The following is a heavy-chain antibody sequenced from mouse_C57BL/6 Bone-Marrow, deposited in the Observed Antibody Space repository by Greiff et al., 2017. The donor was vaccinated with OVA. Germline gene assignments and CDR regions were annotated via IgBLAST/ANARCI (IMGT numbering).Heavy chain of an antibody. V-gene: IGHV1-39*01. CDR3: AFYYGSSYRYFDV. D-gene: IGHD1-1*01. CDR2: INPNYGTT. Sequence: QLQQSGPELVKPGDSVKISCKASGYSFPDYNMNWVKQSNGKSLEWIGVINPNYGTTSYNQKLKGKATWTVDQYSRTAYSQLNSLTSEDSAFYYCAFYYGSSYRYFDVWGTGTTVTVSA. CDR1: GYSFPDYN. J-gene: IGHJ1*03.